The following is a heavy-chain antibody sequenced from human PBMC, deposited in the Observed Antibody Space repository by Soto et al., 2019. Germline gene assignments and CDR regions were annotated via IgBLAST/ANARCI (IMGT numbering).Heavy chain of an antibody. V-gene: IGHV6-1*01. CDR3: SIECIFSGYYLSRGYYYYGMDV. Sequence: SQTLSLTCAISGDSVSSNSAAWNWIRQSPSRGLEWLGRTYYRSKWYNDYAVSVKSRITINPDTSKNQFSLQLNSVTPEDTAVYYCSIECIFSGYYLSRGYYYYGMDVWGQGTTVTVSS. CDR2: TYYRSKWYN. CDR1: GDSVSSNSAA. J-gene: IGHJ6*02. D-gene: IGHD3-9*01.